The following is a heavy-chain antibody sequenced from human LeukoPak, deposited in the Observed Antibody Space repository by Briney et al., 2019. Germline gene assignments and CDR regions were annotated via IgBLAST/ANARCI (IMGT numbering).Heavy chain of an antibody. CDR3: ATEPEYNWNGYADY. CDR2: INAANGNT. Sequence: GASVKVSCKPSGYTFTSYTMHWVRQAPGQRLEWMGWINAANGNTKYSQKLQGRVTITRDTSASTAYMEMRSLRYEDTAVYYCATEPEYNWNGYADYWGQGTLVTVSS. J-gene: IGHJ4*02. V-gene: IGHV1-3*01. CDR1: GYTFTSYT. D-gene: IGHD1-20*01.